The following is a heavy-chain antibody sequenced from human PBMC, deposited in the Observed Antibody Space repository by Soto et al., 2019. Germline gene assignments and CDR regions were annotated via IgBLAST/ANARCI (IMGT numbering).Heavy chain of an antibody. Sequence: EVQLVESGGGLVQPGGSLRLSCEASGFTFSSSWLHWVRQAPGKGLVWVSSISTDASSTSYADPGKGRFTISRDNAKNTLYLQMNSVRAEDTAVYYCARLPNKSPQNWGQGTLVIVSP. CDR1: GFTFSSSW. J-gene: IGHJ1*01. CDR3: ARLPNKSPQN. CDR2: ISTDASST. V-gene: IGHV3-74*01.